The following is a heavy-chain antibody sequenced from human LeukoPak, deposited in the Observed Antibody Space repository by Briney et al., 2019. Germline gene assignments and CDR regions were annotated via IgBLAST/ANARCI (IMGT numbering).Heavy chain of an antibody. V-gene: IGHV4-59*01. Sequence: PSETLSLTCTVSNGSISSYYWSWIRQPPGKGLEWIGYIHYSEGTNYNPSLKSRVSISVDTSKNQLSLKLTSVTAADTAVYYCARGPIFGVVYNWFDPWGQGTLVTVSS. CDR3: ARGPIFGVVYNWFDP. J-gene: IGHJ5*02. CDR2: IHYSEGT. CDR1: NGSISSYY. D-gene: IGHD3-3*01.